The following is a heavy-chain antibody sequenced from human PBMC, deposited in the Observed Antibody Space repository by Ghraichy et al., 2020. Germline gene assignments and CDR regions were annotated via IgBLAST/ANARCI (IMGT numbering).Heavy chain of an antibody. D-gene: IGHD4-17*01. Sequence: SVKVSCKASGGTFSSYAISWVRQAPGQGLEWVGGIIPMFGTPNYAQKFQGRVTITADTSTSTAYMELSSLRSDDTAVYYCARELTYDYGDSVWGQGTLVTVSS. J-gene: IGHJ4*02. CDR3: ARELTYDYGDSV. CDR1: GGTFSSYA. CDR2: IIPMFGTP. V-gene: IGHV1-69*06.